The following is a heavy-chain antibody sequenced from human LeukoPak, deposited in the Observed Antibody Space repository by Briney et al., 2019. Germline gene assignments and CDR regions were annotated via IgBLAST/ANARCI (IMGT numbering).Heavy chain of an antibody. D-gene: IGHD3-22*01. J-gene: IGHJ4*02. Sequence: GGSLRLSCAASGFTFSSYAMHWVRQAPGQGLEWVAVTSYDGSNKYYADSVKGRFTISRDSSKNTLYLQMNSLRAEDTVVYYCARDRGAMIVVVTIDFWGQGTLVTVSS. CDR2: TSYDGSNK. CDR3: ARDRGAMIVVVTIDF. CDR1: GFTFSSYA. V-gene: IGHV3-30*04.